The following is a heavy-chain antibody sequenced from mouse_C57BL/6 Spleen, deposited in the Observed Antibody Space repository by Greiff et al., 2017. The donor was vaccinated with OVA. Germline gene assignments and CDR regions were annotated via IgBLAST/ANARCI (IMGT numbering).Heavy chain of an antibody. CDR1: GYSFTGYY. Sequence: VQLQQSGPELVKPGASVKISCKASGYSFTGYYMHWVKQSSEKSLEWIGEINPSTGGTSYNQKFKGKATLTVDKSSSTAYMQLKSLTSEDSAVYYCARWTDGYWYFDVWGTGTTVTVSS. D-gene: IGHD2-3*01. V-gene: IGHV1-43*01. J-gene: IGHJ1*03. CDR3: ARWTDGYWYFDV. CDR2: INPSTGGT.